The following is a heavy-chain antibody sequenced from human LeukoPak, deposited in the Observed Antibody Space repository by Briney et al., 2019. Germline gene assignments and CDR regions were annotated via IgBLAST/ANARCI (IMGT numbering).Heavy chain of an antibody. Sequence: PGGSLRLSCAVSGFTFSSYWMGWVRQAPGKGLEWVSAISGSGGSTYYADSVKGRFTISRDNSKNTLYLQMNSLRAEDTAVYYCAKDRGIISDYWGQGTLVTVSS. CDR2: ISGSGGST. J-gene: IGHJ4*02. CDR3: AKDRGIISDY. D-gene: IGHD3-10*01. CDR1: GFTFSSYW. V-gene: IGHV3-23*01.